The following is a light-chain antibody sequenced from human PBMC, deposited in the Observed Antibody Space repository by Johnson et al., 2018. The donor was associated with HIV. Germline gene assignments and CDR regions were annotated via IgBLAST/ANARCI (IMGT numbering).Light chain of an antibody. J-gene: IGLJ1*01. CDR1: RSNIGNNY. V-gene: IGLV1-51*01. CDR2: DNN. CDR3: GTWDSSLSEGV. Sequence: QSVLTQPPSVSAAPGQKVTISCSGSRSNIGNNYVSWYQQFPGTAHKLLIYDNNQRPSGIPDRFSGSKSGTSATLGITGLQTGDEADYYCGTWDSSLSEGVFGTGTKVTVL.